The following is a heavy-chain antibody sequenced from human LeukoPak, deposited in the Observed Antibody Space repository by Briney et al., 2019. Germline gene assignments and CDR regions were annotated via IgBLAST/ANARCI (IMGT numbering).Heavy chain of an antibody. J-gene: IGHJ6*03. CDR2: INYSGST. CDR3: ARAPLRTGTTYYYYYTDV. CDR1: GGSISSYY. D-gene: IGHD1-1*01. Sequence: SETLSLTCTVSGGSISSYYWSWIRQPPGKGLEWIGYINYSGSTNYNPSLKSRVTMSVDTSKNQFSLKLSSVTAADTAVYYCARAPLRTGTTYYYYYTDVWGKGTTVTVSS. V-gene: IGHV4-59*12.